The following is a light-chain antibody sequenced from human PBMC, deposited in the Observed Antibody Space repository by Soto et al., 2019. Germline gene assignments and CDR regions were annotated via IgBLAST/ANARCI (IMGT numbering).Light chain of an antibody. J-gene: IGLJ1*01. CDR1: SSDVGDYNY. CDR3: SSYTSTRSYV. V-gene: IGLV2-14*01. CDR2: DVY. Sequence: QSALTQPASVSGFPGRSIPISCTGSSSDVGDYNYASWYQQYPGKAPKLMIYDVYNRPSGISNRFSGSKSGNTASLTISGLQAEDEAEYYCSSYTSTRSYVFGTGTKVTVL.